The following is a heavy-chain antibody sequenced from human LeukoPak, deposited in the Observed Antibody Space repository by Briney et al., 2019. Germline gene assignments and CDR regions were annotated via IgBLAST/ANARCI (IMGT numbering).Heavy chain of an antibody. Sequence: GGSLRLSCPASGFTFSNAWMSWVRQAPGKGLEWVGRIKSKTDGGTTDYAAPVKGRFTISRDDSKNTLYLQMNSMKTEDTAVYYCTTEVRWLSPVGIWGKGTMVTVSS. CDR1: GFTFSNAW. V-gene: IGHV3-15*01. CDR3: TTEVRWLSPVGI. CDR2: IKSKTDGGTT. D-gene: IGHD6-19*01. J-gene: IGHJ3*02.